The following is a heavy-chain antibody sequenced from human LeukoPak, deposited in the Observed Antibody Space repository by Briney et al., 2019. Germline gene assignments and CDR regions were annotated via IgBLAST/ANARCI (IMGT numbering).Heavy chain of an antibody. D-gene: IGHD3-9*01. Sequence: SETLSLTCAVYGGSFSGYYWSWIRQPPGKGLEWIGEINHSGSTNYNPSLKSRVTISVDTSKNQFSLKLSSVTAADTAVYYCYSAFDWFNFDYWGQGTLVTVSS. V-gene: IGHV4-34*01. J-gene: IGHJ4*02. CDR2: INHSGST. CDR1: GGSFSGYY. CDR3: YSAFDWFNFDY.